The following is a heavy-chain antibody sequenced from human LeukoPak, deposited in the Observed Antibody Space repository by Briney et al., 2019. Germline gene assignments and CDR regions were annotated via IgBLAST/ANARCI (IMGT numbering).Heavy chain of an antibody. D-gene: IGHD2-21*02. CDR3: AKATAYYYYYYMDV. CDR1: GFTFSSYA. V-gene: IGHV3-23*01. Sequence: GGSLRLSCAASGFTFSSYAMSWVRQAPGKGLEWVSAVTGSGGTTYYADSVKGRFTISRDNSKNTLYLQMNSLRAEDTAVYYCAKATAYYYYYYMDVWGKGTTVTVSS. CDR2: VTGSGGTT. J-gene: IGHJ6*03.